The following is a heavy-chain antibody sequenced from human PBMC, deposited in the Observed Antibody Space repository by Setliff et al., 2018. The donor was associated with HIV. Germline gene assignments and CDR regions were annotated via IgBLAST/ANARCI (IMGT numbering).Heavy chain of an antibody. CDR1: GGSISSGNYY. D-gene: IGHD1-1*01. CDR2: LNYVGVT. V-gene: IGHV4-39*01. CDR3: ARERSLITNRRYFDS. J-gene: IGHJ4*02. Sequence: PSETLSLTCTVSGGSISSGNYYWSWIRQHPGKGLEWIGELNYVGVTNHNPSLESRVTISVDTSKDQFSLKVSSVTAADTAGYYCARERSLITNRRYFDSWGQGTLVPVSS.